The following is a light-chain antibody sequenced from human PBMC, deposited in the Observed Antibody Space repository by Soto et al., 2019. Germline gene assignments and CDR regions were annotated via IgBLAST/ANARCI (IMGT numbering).Light chain of an antibody. CDR3: QQYGSSQYT. CDR1: QTVSSSY. J-gene: IGKJ2*01. CDR2: GAS. Sequence: EIVLTQSPGPLSLSPGERATLSCRASQTVSSSYLAWYQQKPGQAPRLLIYGASSRATGIPDRFSGSGSGTDFTLTISRLEPEDFAVYYCQQYGSSQYTVGQGTKLEIK. V-gene: IGKV3-20*01.